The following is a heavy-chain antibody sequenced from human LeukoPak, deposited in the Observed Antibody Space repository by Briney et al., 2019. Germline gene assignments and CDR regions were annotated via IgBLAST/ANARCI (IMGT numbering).Heavy chain of an antibody. CDR3: ARARGAEAIDY. J-gene: IGHJ4*02. V-gene: IGHV4-4*02. CDR1: GRSISSGYW. CDR2: INHSGST. D-gene: IGHD6-25*01. Sequence: SGTLSLTCVVSGRSISSGYWWSWVRQSPGKGLEWIGEINHSGSTNHNPSLKSRVTISVDTSKNQFSLKLSSVTAADTAVYYCARARGAEAIDYWGQGTRVTVSS.